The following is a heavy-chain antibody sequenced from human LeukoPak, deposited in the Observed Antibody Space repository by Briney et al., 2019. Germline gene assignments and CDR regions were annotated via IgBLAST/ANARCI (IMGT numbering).Heavy chain of an antibody. D-gene: IGHD1-26*01. V-gene: IGHV1-46*01. J-gene: IGHJ5*02. CDR1: GYTFSNYY. CDR2: TNPSGSST. Sequence: ASVKVSCKGSGYTFSNYYMHWLRQAPGQGPEWMGITNPSGSSTNYAQKFQGRVTMTSDMSTTTFYMELSSLRSEDTAIYYCARDNSVGDNAWWFDPWGQGTLVTVSS. CDR3: ARDNSVGDNAWWFDP.